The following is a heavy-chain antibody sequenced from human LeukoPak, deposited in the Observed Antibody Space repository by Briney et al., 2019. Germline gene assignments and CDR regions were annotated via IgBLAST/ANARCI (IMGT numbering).Heavy chain of an antibody. CDR2: ISWNTGNI. V-gene: IGHV3-9*01. CDR1: GFTFDNYA. D-gene: IGHD3-16*01. J-gene: IGHJ3*02. Sequence: GGSLRLSCAATGFTFDNYAMHWVRQAPGKGLEWVSRISWNTGNIDYADSVKGRFTISRDNAKNSLYLQMNSLRAEDTALYYCAKGTTFDAFDMWGQGTMVTVSS. CDR3: AKGTTFDAFDM.